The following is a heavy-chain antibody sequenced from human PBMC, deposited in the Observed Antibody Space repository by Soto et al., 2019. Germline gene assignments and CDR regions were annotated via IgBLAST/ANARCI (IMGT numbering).Heavy chain of an antibody. V-gene: IGHV3-33*01. CDR2: IWYDGSNK. D-gene: IGHD3-22*01. Sequence: QVQLVESGGGVVQPGRSLRLSCAASGFTFSSYGMHWVRQAPGKGLEWVAVIWYDGSNKYYADSVKGRFTISRDNSKNTLYLQMNCLRAEDTAVYYCARGTYYYDSSGRTGDYWGQGTLVTVSS. CDR3: ARGTYYYDSSGRTGDY. J-gene: IGHJ4*02. CDR1: GFTFSSYG.